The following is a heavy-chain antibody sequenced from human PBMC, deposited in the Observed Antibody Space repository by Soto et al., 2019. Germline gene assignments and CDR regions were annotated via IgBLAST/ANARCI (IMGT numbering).Heavy chain of an antibody. J-gene: IGHJ6*03. CDR3: ARTLGSNYVPYYYMDV. CDR1: GYSFTSYW. D-gene: IGHD4-4*01. Sequence: GESLKISCKGSGYSFTSYWIGWVRQMPGKGLERMGIIYPGDSDTRYSPSFQGQVTISADKSISTAYLQWSSLKASDTAMYYCARTLGSNYVPYYYMDVWGKGTTVTVSS. V-gene: IGHV5-51*01. CDR2: IYPGDSDT.